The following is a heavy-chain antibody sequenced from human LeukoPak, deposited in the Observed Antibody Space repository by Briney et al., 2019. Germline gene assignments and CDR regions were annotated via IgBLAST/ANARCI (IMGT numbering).Heavy chain of an antibody. D-gene: IGHD3-10*01. V-gene: IGHV1-2*02. CDR2: INPNSGDT. CDR1: GYTFTGYY. CDR3: ARGVTGIYYYYYMDI. J-gene: IGHJ6*03. Sequence: ASVKVSCTASGYTFTGYYMHWVRQGPGQGLEWMGWINPNSGDTNYAQKFQGRVTMTRDTSISIAYMELSRLRSDDTAVYYCARGVTGIYYYYYMDIWGKGTTVTVSS.